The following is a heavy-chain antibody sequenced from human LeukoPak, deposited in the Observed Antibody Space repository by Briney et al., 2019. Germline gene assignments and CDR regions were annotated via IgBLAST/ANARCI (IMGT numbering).Heavy chain of an antibody. J-gene: IGHJ4*02. CDR3: ARLLRGVDKAFDY. Sequence: ETSETLSLTCTVSGGSISSSSYYWGWIRQPPGKGLEWIGNIFYTGSTYYNPSLKSRVTISVDTSKNHFSLKLSSVTAADTAVYYCARLLRGVDKAFDYWGQGTLVTVSS. V-gene: IGHV4-39*02. D-gene: IGHD2-21*01. CDR2: IFYTGST. CDR1: GGSISSSSYY.